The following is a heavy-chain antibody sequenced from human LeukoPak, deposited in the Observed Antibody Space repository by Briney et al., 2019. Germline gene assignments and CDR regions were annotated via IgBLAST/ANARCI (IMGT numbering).Heavy chain of an antibody. J-gene: IGHJ4*02. V-gene: IGHV6-1*01. CDR3: ARDPVGGSTIFDY. D-gene: IGHD1-26*01. Sequence: SQTLSLTCAISGDSVSSNSAAWNWIRQSPSRGLEWLGRTYYRSKWYYDYAVAVKSRISINPDTSKNQFSLQLSSVAPEDTAVYYCARDPVGGSTIFDYWGQGTLVTVSS. CDR1: GDSVSSNSAA. CDR2: TYYRSKWYY.